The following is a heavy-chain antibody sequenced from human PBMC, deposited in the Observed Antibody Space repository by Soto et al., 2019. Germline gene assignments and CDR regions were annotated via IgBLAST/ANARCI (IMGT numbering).Heavy chain of an antibody. Sequence: EASVKVSCKASGITYSPYAIHWVRQVPGQRLEWMGWINAGNGDTRYSQKFQGRVTLTRDTSANTAYMDLSSLRSEDTAIYYCARAISGYVSWGQGTLVTVSP. J-gene: IGHJ5*02. D-gene: IGHD5-12*01. CDR2: INAGNGDT. CDR3: ARAISGYVS. V-gene: IGHV1-3*01. CDR1: GITYSPYA.